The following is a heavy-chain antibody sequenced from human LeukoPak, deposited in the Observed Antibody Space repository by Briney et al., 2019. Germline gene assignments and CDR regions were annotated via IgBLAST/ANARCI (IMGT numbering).Heavy chain of an antibody. J-gene: IGHJ6*02. V-gene: IGHV1-18*01. CDR3: ARPVETGTTGYYYGMDV. Sequence: GASVKVSCKASGYTFTSYGISWVRQAPGQGLEWMGWISAYNGNTNYAQKLQGRVTMTTDTSTSTAYMELRSLRPDDTAVYYCARPVETGTTGYYYGMDVWGQGTTVTVSS. D-gene: IGHD1-1*01. CDR1: GYTFTSYG. CDR2: ISAYNGNT.